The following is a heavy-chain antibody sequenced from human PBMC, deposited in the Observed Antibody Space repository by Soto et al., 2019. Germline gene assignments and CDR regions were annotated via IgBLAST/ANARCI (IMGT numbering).Heavy chain of an antibody. CDR1: GGSFSGYY. J-gene: IGHJ4*02. V-gene: IGHV4-34*01. D-gene: IGHD2-2*01. CDR3: ARFYRAVDIVVVPAFYYFDY. CDR2: INHSGST. Sequence: ASETLSLTCAVYGGSFSGYYWSWIRQPPGKGLEWIGEINHSGSTNYNPSLKSRVTISVDTSKNQFSLKLSSVTAADTAVYYCARFYRAVDIVVVPAFYYFDYWGQGTLVTVSS.